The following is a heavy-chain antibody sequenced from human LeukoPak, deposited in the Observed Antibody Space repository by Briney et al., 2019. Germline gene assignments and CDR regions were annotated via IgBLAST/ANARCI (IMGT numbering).Heavy chain of an antibody. D-gene: IGHD1-14*01. V-gene: IGHV4-39*01. CDR3: ARGQTTSSYYFDY. Sequence: SETLSLTCTVSGGSISSGDYYWSWIRQPPGKGLEWIGSIYYSGSTYYNPSLKSRVTISVDTSKNQFSLKLSSVTAADTAVYYCARGQTTSSYYFDYWGQGTLVTVSS. CDR1: GGSISSGDYY. CDR2: IYYSGST. J-gene: IGHJ4*02.